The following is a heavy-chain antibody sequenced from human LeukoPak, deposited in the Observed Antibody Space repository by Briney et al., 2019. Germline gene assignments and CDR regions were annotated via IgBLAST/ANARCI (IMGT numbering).Heavy chain of an antibody. CDR2: ISGSGGST. J-gene: IGHJ3*02. CDR3: ASLSSPGGDDAFDI. D-gene: IGHD3-16*01. CDR1: KFNFNSYG. Sequence: GGSLRLSCTTSKFNFNSYGMTWVRQAPGKGPEWGSSISGSGGSTHYAASVEGRFTISRDNSKNPLYLQMNRLRAEDTAVYYCASLSSPGGDDAFDIWGPGTMVTVSS. V-gene: IGHV3-23*01.